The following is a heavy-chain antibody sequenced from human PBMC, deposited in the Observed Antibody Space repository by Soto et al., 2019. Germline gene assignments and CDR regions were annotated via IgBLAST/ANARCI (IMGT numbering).Heavy chain of an antibody. CDR3: AKDSEADGSSNYYYYGMDV. D-gene: IGHD6-13*01. CDR2: ISYDGSNK. V-gene: IGHV3-30*18. J-gene: IGHJ6*02. Sequence: QVQLVESGGGVVQPGRSLRLSCAASGFTFSSYGMHWVRQAPGKGLEWVAVISYDGSNKYYADSVKGRFTISRDNSKNTLLQKNSSLGAEETAVYYCAKDSEADGSSNYYYYGMDVWGQGTTVTVSS. CDR1: GFTFSSYG.